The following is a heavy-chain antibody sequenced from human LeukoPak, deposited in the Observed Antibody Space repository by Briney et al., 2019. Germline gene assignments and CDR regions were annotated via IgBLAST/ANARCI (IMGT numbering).Heavy chain of an antibody. J-gene: IGHJ4*02. CDR3: ARGSSTWYGTSSFDY. D-gene: IGHD6-13*01. CDR2: IFHAGGT. V-gene: IGHV4-4*02. CDR1: GGSISSYNW. Sequence: SGTLSLTCAVSGGSISSYNWRSWVRQPPGKGLEWIGEIFHAGGTNYNPSLKSRVTISVDKSKNQFSLKLSSVTAADTAVYYCARGSSTWYGTSSFDYWGQGTLVTVSS.